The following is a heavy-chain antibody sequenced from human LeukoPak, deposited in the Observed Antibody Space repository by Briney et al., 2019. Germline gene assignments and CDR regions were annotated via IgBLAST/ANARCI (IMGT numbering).Heavy chain of an antibody. D-gene: IGHD6-13*01. CDR1: GYTFTGYY. V-gene: IGHV1-2*02. Sequence: ASVKVSCKASGYTFTGYYMHWVRQAPGQGLEWMGWINPNSGGTNYAQKFQGRVTMTRDTSISTAHMELSRLRSDDTAVYYCARVYSSSFEYFQHWGQGTLVTVSS. CDR2: INPNSGGT. CDR3: ARVYSSSFEYFQH. J-gene: IGHJ1*01.